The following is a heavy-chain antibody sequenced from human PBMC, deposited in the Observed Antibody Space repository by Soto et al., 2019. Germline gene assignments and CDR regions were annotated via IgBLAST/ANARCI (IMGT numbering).Heavy chain of an antibody. V-gene: IGHV1-69*01. CDR1: GGTFSSYA. CDR2: IIPIFGTA. D-gene: IGHD5-18*01. CDR3: AAHLDTDEDYYYYGMDV. Sequence: QVQLVQSGAEVKKPGSSVKVSCKASGGTFSSYAISWVRQAPGQGLERMGGIIPIFGTANYAQKFQGRVTITADESPSTAYMELSSLRSEDTAVYYWAAHLDTDEDYYYYGMDVWGQGTTVTVSS. J-gene: IGHJ6*02.